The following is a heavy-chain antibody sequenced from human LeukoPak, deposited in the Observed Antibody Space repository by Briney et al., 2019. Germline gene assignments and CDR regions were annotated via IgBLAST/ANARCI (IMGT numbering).Heavy chain of an antibody. V-gene: IGHV4-39*01. CDR1: GDSISSSSYY. CDR3: ARRGVWDREGYFDY. D-gene: IGHD1-26*01. CDR2: IFYSGNT. Sequence: PSETLSLTCTVSGDSISSSSYYWVWIRQPPGKGLEWIGSIFYSGNTYYNPSLKSRVTISVDTSKNQFSLKLSSVTAADTAVYYCARRGVWDREGYFDYWGQGTLVTVSS. J-gene: IGHJ4*02.